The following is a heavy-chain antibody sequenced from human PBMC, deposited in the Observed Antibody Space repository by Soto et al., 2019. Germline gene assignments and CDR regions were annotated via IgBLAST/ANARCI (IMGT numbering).Heavy chain of an antibody. D-gene: IGHD5-12*01. CDR1: GYIFTSYW. CDR3: ARHIVATTYYGMDV. V-gene: IGHV5-10-1*01. J-gene: IGHJ6*02. CDR2: IDPSDSYT. Sequence: PGESLKISCKGSGYIFTSYWISWVRQMPGKGLEWMGRIDPSDSYTNYSPSFQGHVTISADKSISTAYLQWSSLKASDTAMYYCARHIVATTYYGMDVWGQGTTVTVSS.